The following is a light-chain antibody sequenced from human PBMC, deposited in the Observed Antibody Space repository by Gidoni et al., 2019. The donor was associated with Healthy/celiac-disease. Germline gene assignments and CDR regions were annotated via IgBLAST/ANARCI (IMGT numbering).Light chain of an antibody. Sequence: EIVLTQSPATLSLSPGERATLSCRASQSVSSYLAWYQQKPGQAPRLLIYDASNRATGIPARFSGSGSGTDFTLTISSLEPEDFAVYYCQQRSNWPLMVTCGGGTKVEIK. J-gene: IGKJ4*01. CDR2: DAS. CDR3: QQRSNWPLMVT. V-gene: IGKV3-11*01. CDR1: QSVSSY.